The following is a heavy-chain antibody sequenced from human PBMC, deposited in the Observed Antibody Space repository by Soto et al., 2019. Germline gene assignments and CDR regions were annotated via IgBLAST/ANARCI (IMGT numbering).Heavy chain of an antibody. J-gene: IGHJ4*02. CDR2: IYYDGST. D-gene: IGHD2-15*01. CDR3: AKVVVAATRHTDFDS. V-gene: IGHV4-39*02. CDR1: GGSINSNNYY. Sequence: QLHLQESGPGLVKPSETLSLTCTVSGGSINSNNYYWAWIRQPPGKGLGWIASIYYDGSTYYNSFLKSRVSISVDTSKNHFSLKLSSVTAADTAVYYCAKVVVAATRHTDFDSWGQGTLVTVSS.